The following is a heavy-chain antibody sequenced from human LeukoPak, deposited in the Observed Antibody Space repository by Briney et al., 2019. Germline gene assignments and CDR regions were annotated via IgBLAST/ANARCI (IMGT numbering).Heavy chain of an antibody. Sequence: GGSLRLSCEGSGFTFSNYWMGWVRQAPGKGLQWVANIKTDGSEKYYVDSVKGRFTISRDNAKNTLYLQMNSLRAEDTAVYYCARSEWELLGDYWGQGTLVTVSS. CDR2: IKTDGSEK. D-gene: IGHD1-26*01. CDR3: ARSEWELLGDY. CDR1: GFTFSNYW. J-gene: IGHJ4*02. V-gene: IGHV3-7*01.